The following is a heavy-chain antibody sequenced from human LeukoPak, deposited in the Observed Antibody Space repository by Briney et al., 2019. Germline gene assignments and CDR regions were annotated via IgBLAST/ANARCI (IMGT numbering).Heavy chain of an antibody. V-gene: IGHV3-7*01. D-gene: IGHD2-2*01. CDR3: ARVFISGIVVVPAAQINYYYYYYMDA. Sequence: GGSLRLSCAASGFTFSYYWMSWVRQAPGKGLEWVANIKHDGSEKYYVDSVKGRFTISRDNAKNSLYLQLNSLRAEDTAVYYCARVFISGIVVVPAAQINYYYYYYMDAWGKGTTVTVSS. CDR1: GFTFSYYW. J-gene: IGHJ6*03. CDR2: IKHDGSEK.